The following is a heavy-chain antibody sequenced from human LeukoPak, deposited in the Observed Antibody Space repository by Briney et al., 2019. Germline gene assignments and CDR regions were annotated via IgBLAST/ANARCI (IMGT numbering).Heavy chain of an antibody. D-gene: IGHD2-2*01. CDR1: GGSFSGYY. CDR3: ARGPAIFVVVPAAIRTSKFGELLEPFDY. CDR2: INHSGST. V-gene: IGHV4-34*01. Sequence: SETLSLTCAVYGGSFSGYYRSWIRQPPGKGLEWIGEINHSGSTNYNPSLKSRVTISVDTSKNQFSLKLSSVTAADTAVYYCARGPAIFVVVPAAIRTSKFGELLEPFDYWGQGTLVTVSS. J-gene: IGHJ4*02.